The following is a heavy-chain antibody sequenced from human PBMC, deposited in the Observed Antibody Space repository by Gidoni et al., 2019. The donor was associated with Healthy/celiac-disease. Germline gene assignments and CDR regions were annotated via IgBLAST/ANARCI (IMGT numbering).Heavy chain of an antibody. Sequence: QVQLVQSGAEVKKPGASVTVSCKASGYTFTSYAMHWVRQAPGQRLEWMGWINAGNGNTKYSQKFQGRVTITRDTSASKAYMELSSLRSEDTAVYYCARDPRRWIAALDAFDIWGQGTMVTVSS. V-gene: IGHV1-3*01. CDR1: GYTFTSYA. D-gene: IGHD6-13*01. J-gene: IGHJ3*02. CDR3: ARDPRRWIAALDAFDI. CDR2: INAGNGNT.